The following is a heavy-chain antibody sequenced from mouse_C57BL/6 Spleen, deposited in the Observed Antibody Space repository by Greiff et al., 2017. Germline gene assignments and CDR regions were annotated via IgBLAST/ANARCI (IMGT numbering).Heavy chain of an antibody. D-gene: IGHD4-1*01. CDR3: TGLTGTHWYFDV. CDR1: GYTFTDYE. CDR2: IAPETGGT. J-gene: IGHJ1*03. V-gene: IGHV1-15*01. Sequence: QVQLKESGAELVRPGASVTLSCKASGYTFTDYEMHWVKQTPVHGLEWIGAIAPETGGTAYNQKFKGKAILTADKSSSTAYMELRSLTSEDSAVYYCTGLTGTHWYFDVWGTGTTVTVSS.